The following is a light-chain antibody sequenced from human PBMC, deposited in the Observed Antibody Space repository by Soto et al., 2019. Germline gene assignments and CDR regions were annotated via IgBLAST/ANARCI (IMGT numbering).Light chain of an antibody. Sequence: MVMTQSPATLSVSPGERATLSCRASQSVSSNLARYQQKPGQAPRLLISGASTRATGVPARFSGSGSGTEFTLTISSLHSEDFAVYYCLQYNNWPPYTFGQGTKLEIK. CDR1: QSVSSN. CDR2: GAS. J-gene: IGKJ2*01. V-gene: IGKV3-15*01. CDR3: LQYNNWPPYT.